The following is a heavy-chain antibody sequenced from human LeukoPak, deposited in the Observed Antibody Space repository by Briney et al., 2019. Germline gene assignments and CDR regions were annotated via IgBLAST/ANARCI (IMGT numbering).Heavy chain of an antibody. CDR2: IYYSGST. D-gene: IGHD3-3*01. V-gene: IGHV4-31*11. CDR3: ARDRGNLGYDFWSAYSGRPNYYYYGMDV. J-gene: IGHJ6*02. Sequence: NPSQTLSLTCAVSGGSISSGGYYWSWIRQHPGKGLEWIGYIYYSGSTYYNPSLKSRVTISVDTSKNQFSLKLSSVTAADTAVYYCARDRGNLGYDFWSAYSGRPNYYYYGMDVWGQGTTVTVSS. CDR1: GGSISSGGYY.